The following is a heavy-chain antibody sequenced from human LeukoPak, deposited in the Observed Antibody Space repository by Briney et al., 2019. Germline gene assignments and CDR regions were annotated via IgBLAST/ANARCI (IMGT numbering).Heavy chain of an antibody. D-gene: IGHD3-3*01. Sequence: GGSLRLSCAASGFSFSTYGMSWVRQAPGKGLEGVSSICSGGGTTYYADSVEGRFTISRENSQNTVYLEMNSLRGEDTAVYYCAKDSGGVGVREVFDVWGQGEMVTV. CDR1: GFSFSTYG. V-gene: IGHV3-23*01. J-gene: IGHJ3*01. CDR3: AKDSGGVGVREVFDV. CDR2: ICSGGGTT.